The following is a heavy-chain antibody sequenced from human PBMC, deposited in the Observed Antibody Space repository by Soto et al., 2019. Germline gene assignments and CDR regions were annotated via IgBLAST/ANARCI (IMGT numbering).Heavy chain of an antibody. CDR3: ASYNPTYCCGDCYLDY. CDR2: IIPIFGTA. D-gene: IGHD2-21*02. CDR1: GGTFSSYA. J-gene: IGHJ4*02. V-gene: IGHV1-69*01. Sequence: QVQLVQSGAEVKKPGSSVKVSCKASGGTFSSYAISWVRQAPGQGLEWMGGIIPIFGTANYAQKFQGRVTITADESTSTDYMELGSLRSEVTAVYYCASYNPTYCCGDCYLDYWGQGTLVTFPS.